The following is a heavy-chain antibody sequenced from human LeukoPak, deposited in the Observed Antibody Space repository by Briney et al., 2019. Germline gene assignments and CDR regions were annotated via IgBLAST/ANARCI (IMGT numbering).Heavy chain of an antibody. J-gene: IGHJ4*02. CDR3: ARDREGATIVGTFDY. Sequence: PSETLSLTCAVSGYSISSGYYWGWIRQPPGKGLEWIGSIYHSGSTYYNPSLKSRVTISVDTSKNQFSLKLSSVTAADTVVYYCARDREGATIVGTFDYWGQGTLVTVSS. V-gene: IGHV4-38-2*02. CDR2: IYHSGST. D-gene: IGHD1-26*01. CDR1: GYSISSGYY.